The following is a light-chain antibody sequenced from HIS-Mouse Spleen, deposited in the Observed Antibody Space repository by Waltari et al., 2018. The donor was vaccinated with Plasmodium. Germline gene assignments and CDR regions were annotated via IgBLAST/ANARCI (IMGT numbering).Light chain of an antibody. V-gene: IGKV1-8*01. CDR3: QQYYSYPLT. J-gene: IGKJ4*01. CDR2: AAS. CDR1: QGISSY. Sequence: FSASTGDRVTITCRASQGISSYLAWYQQKPGKAPKLLIYAASTLQSGVPSRFSGSGSGTDFTLTISCLQSEDFATYYCQQYYSYPLTSGGGTKVEIK.